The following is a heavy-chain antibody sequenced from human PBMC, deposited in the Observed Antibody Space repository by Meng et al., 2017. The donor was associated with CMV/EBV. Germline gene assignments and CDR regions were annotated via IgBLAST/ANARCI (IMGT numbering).Heavy chain of an antibody. CDR3: ASLPVYGDYVRDY. CDR1: GYNFTSED. Sequence: CKASGYNFTSEDINWVRQATGQGLEWMGWMNTNSGNTGYAQKFQGRVTMTRNTSISTAYMELSSLRSEDTAVYYCASLPVYGDYVRDYWGQGTLVTVSS. V-gene: IGHV1-8*01. J-gene: IGHJ4*02. D-gene: IGHD4-17*01. CDR2: MNTNSGNT.